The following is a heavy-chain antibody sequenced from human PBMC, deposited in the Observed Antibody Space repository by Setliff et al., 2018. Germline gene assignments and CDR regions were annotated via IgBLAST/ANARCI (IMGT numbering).Heavy chain of an antibody. V-gene: IGHV4-34*01. CDR2: INHSGST. CDR3: ARDRQYCSSTSCYTSYFYYYAMDI. Sequence: SETLSLTCTVSGGSISSYYWSWIRQPPGNGLEWIGEINHSGSTNYNPSLKSRVTISLDTSRNQVSLKLSSVTAADTAVYYCARDRQYCSSTSCYTSYFYYYAMDIWGQGTTVTVSS. D-gene: IGHD2-2*02. J-gene: IGHJ6*02. CDR1: GGSISSYY.